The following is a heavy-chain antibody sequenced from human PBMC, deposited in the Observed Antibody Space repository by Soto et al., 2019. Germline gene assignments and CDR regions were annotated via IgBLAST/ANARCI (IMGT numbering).Heavy chain of an antibody. J-gene: IGHJ4*02. V-gene: IGHV3-23*01. D-gene: IGHD2-15*01. CDR2: IDVLDGA. Sequence: LSCVVSGLSLNNYAIAWVRHAPGKGLEFVSTIDVLDGAWYSDSVRGRLAISRDVSRNTVYLQMSSLRVEDTAIYFCSDWRAGGPVNLDHWGPGTRVTVSS. CDR3: SDWRAGGPVNLDH. CDR1: GLSLNNYA.